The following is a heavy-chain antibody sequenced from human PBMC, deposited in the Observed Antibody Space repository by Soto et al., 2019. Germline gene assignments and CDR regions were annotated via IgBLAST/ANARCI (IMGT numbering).Heavy chain of an antibody. Sequence: GGSLRLSCAASGFTFSSYWMSWVRQAPGKGLEWVANIKQDGSEKYYVDSVKGRFTISRDNAKNSLYLQMSSLRAEDTAVYYCARDSSYYDSSGYYYADYWGQGTLVTVSS. CDR2: IKQDGSEK. D-gene: IGHD3-22*01. CDR1: GFTFSSYW. J-gene: IGHJ4*02. CDR3: ARDSSYYDSSGYYYADY. V-gene: IGHV3-7*01.